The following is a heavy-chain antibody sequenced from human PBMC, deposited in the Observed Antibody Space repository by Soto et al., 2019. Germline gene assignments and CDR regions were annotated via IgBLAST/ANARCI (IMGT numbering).Heavy chain of an antibody. CDR3: VSAPSACDFWGGGVEDV. Sequence: SGTLSLPSTVSCGPVRSYYWSWIPKPPGKGLEWIAYIYYSASTTYTPPLNSRVTISADTSKNPFALKLSSVTTADTAPYYCVSAPSACDFWGGGVEDVRGKGPTVTDSP. D-gene: IGHD3-3*01. CDR1: CGPVRSYY. J-gene: IGHJ6*04. CDR2: IYYSAST. V-gene: IGHV4-59*02.